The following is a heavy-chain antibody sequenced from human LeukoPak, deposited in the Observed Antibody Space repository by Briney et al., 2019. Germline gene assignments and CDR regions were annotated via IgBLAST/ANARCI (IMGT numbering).Heavy chain of an antibody. Sequence: GGSLRLSCAASGFTFSSYAMHWVRQAPGKGLEWGAVISYDGSNKYYADSVKGRFTISRDNSKNTLYLQMNSLRAEDTAVYYCARDLQDIVVVPAADYWGQGTLVTVSS. D-gene: IGHD2-2*01. V-gene: IGHV3-30*04. J-gene: IGHJ4*02. CDR3: ARDLQDIVVVPAADY. CDR2: ISYDGSNK. CDR1: GFTFSSYA.